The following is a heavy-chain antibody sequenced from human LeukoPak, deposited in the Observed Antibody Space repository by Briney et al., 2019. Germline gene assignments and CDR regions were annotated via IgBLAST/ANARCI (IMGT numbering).Heavy chain of an antibody. V-gene: IGHV4-61*08. CDR2: IYYSGST. CDR1: GGSISSGGYY. Sequence: SETLSLTCTVSGGSISSGGYYWSWIRQHPGKGLEWIGYIYYSGSTNYNPSLKSRVTISVDTSKNQFSLKLSSVTAADTAVYYCARNRMATIVHDAYDIWGQGTMVTVSS. CDR3: ARNRMATIVHDAYDI. D-gene: IGHD5-24*01. J-gene: IGHJ3*02.